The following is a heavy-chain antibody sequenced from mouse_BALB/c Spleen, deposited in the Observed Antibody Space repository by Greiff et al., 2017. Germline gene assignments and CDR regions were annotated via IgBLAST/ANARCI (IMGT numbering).Heavy chain of an antibody. CDR1: GFAFSSYD. CDR3: ARHREPYYGLDY. CDR2: ISSGGGST. Sequence: EVHLVESGGGLVKPGGSLKLSCAASGFAFSSYDMSWVRQTPEKRLEWVAYISSGGGSTYYPDTVKGRFTISRDNAKNTLYLQMSSLKSEDTAMYYCARHREPYYGLDYWGQGTTLTVSS. V-gene: IGHV5-12-1*01. D-gene: IGHD2-10*01. J-gene: IGHJ2*01.